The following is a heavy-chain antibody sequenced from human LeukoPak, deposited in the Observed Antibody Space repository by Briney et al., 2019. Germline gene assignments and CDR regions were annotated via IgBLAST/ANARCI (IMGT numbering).Heavy chain of an antibody. CDR3: AKVATVSALDGMDV. CDR1: GFTFSSYA. V-gene: IGHV3-23*01. D-gene: IGHD2-21*02. Sequence: PGGSLRLSCAASGFTFSSYAMSGVRQAPGKGLEGVSAISGSGGTPYYAASLKGRFTISRDNSKNTLYLQMNSLRAEDTAVYYCAKVATVSALDGMDVWGQGTTVTVSS. CDR2: ISGSGGTP. J-gene: IGHJ6*02.